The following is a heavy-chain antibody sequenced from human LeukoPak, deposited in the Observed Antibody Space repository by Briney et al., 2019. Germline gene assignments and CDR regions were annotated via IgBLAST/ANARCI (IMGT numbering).Heavy chain of an antibody. CDR1: GFSFSTYA. D-gene: IGHD2-15*01. J-gene: IGHJ4*02. V-gene: IGHV3-48*02. CDR3: ARALGYCSGGTCHRHFDY. CDR2: ITNTGATT. Sequence: GGSLRLSRAASGFSFSTYAMNSVRQTPGKGLEWVSYITNTGATTYSADSVKGRFTISRDNAKNSLYLQMNSLRDEDTAIYYCARALGYCSGGTCHRHFDYWGQGTLVTVSS.